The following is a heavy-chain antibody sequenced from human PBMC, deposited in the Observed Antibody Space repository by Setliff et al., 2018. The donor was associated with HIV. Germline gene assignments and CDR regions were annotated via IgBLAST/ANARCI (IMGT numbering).Heavy chain of an antibody. Sequence: SETLSLTCPVSGGSISSGGYYWSWIHQHPGKGLEWIGYIYHSGITYYNPSLKSRVTISLDTSKNQFSLKLSSVTAADTAVYYCARGIAAAEGYFDYWGQGTLVTVS. V-gene: IGHV4-31*03. J-gene: IGHJ4*02. CDR3: ARGIAAAEGYFDY. D-gene: IGHD6-13*01. CDR2: IYHSGIT. CDR1: GGSISSGGYY.